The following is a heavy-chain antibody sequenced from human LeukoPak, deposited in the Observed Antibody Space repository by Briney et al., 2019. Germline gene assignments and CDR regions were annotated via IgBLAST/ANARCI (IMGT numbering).Heavy chain of an antibody. CDR1: GGSISSYY. V-gene: IGHV4-59*01. CDR3: ARDRYQPPEYYYGMDV. D-gene: IGHD2-2*01. CDR2: IYYSGST. Sequence: KSSETLSLTCTVSGGSISSYYWSWIRQPPGKGLEWIGYIYYSGSTNYYPSLKSRVTISVDTSKNQFSLKLSSVTAADTAVYYCARDRYQPPEYYYGMDVWGQGTTVTVSS. J-gene: IGHJ6*02.